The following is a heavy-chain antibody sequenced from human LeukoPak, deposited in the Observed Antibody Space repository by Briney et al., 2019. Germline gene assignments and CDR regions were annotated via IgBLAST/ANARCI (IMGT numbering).Heavy chain of an antibody. J-gene: IGHJ3*02. CDR3: ARDGLPGAMSLDI. V-gene: IGHV4-59*01. Sequence: SETLSLTCTVSGGSISSYYWNWIRQPPGKGLEWIGCIYYSGSTKYNPSLKSRVTISVDTSKNQFSLKLSSVTAADTAVYYCARDGLPGAMSLDIWGQGTMVTVSS. D-gene: IGHD2-2*01. CDR1: GGSISSYY. CDR2: IYYSGST.